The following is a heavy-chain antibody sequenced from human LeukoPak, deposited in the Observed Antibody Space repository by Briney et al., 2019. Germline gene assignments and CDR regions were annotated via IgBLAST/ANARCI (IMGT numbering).Heavy chain of an antibody. CDR1: GVSINTYF. Sequence: SETLSLTCTVSGVSINTYFWNWIRQPAGTGLEWIGRIYTSGITDYNPSLKSRVTISVDTSKNKFSLKLTSVTAVDTAVYYCARLLHSNVDYWGQGTLVTVSS. V-gene: IGHV4-4*07. CDR2: IYTSGIT. D-gene: IGHD4-11*01. J-gene: IGHJ4*02. CDR3: ARLLHSNVDY.